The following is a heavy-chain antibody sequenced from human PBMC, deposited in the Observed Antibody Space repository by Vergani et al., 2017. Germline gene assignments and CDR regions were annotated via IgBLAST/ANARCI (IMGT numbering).Heavy chain of an antibody. Sequence: QVQLQESGPGLVKPSETLTLTCDVSDSSIMTNPYWGWFRQSPGKGLAWIGCIHHSGDTHYNSSLKSRVSISIVSSSKFSLSLTSVTAADSALYYCARHRGSGGFFPSSYFYEMDVWGHGTTVTVSS. CDR3: ARHRGSGGFFPSSYFYEMDV. V-gene: IGHV4-38-2*01. CDR2: IHHSGDT. D-gene: IGHD3-10*01. CDR1: DSSIMTNPY. J-gene: IGHJ6*02.